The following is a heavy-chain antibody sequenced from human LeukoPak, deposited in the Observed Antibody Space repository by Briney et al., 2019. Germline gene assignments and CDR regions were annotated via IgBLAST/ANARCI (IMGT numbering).Heavy chain of an antibody. CDR3: ARLATAGSDH. J-gene: IGHJ4*02. D-gene: IGHD2-21*02. V-gene: IGHV3-74*01. Sequence: GGSLRLSCAASGFTFNSYWMHWVRHTPGMRLVWVSRINSDGSSTSYADSVKGRFTISRDNVKNTLYLQMNSLSAEDTAVYYCARLATAGSDHWGQGTLVTVSS. CDR1: GFTFNSYW. CDR2: INSDGSST.